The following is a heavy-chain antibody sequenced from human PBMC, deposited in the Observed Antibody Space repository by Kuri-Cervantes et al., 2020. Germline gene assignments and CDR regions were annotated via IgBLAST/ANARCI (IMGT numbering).Heavy chain of an antibody. CDR1: GGSFSGYY. V-gene: IGHV4-59*01. CDR3: ARSGSSWLSAGSWFNP. D-gene: IGHD6-13*01. Sequence: ESLKISCAVYGGSFSGYYWSWIRQPSGKGLEWIGYIYYSGSTNYNPSLKSRVTISVDTSKNQFSLKLSSVTAADTAVYYCARSGSSWLSAGSWFNPWGQGTLVTVSS. J-gene: IGHJ5*02. CDR2: IYYSGST.